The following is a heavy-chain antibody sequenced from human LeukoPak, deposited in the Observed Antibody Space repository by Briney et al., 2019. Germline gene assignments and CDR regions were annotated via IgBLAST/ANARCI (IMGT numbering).Heavy chain of an antibody. Sequence: GGSLRLSCAASGFTLSNYWMHWVRHAPGKGLVWVSRITSDGSSTNYADSVKGRFTISRDNAKNSLYLQMNSLRAEDTAVYYCARDLDYWGQGTLVTVSS. J-gene: IGHJ4*02. CDR3: ARDLDY. CDR2: ITSDGSST. CDR1: GFTLSNYW. V-gene: IGHV3-74*01.